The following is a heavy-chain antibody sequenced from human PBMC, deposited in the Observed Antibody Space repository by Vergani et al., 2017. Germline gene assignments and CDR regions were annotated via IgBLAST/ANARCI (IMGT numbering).Heavy chain of an antibody. CDR2: IKSTFDRGTT. Sequence: EVQLVESGGGIVKPGGSLRLSCVASGFSFRNAWMNWVRRTPGKGLEWVGRIKSTFDRGTTDYAQKFQGRFTIIADEFTKTVDMQLSNLRSEDTAVYYCARDCPGGGGDCSAGWYFDLWGRGTLVTVSS. D-gene: IGHD2-21*02. CDR1: GFSFRNAW. CDR3: ARDCPGGGGDCSAGWYFDL. V-gene: IGHV3-15*07. J-gene: IGHJ2*01.